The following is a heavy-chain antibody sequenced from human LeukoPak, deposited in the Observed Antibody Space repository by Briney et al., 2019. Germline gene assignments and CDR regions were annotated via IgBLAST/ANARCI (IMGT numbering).Heavy chain of an antibody. Sequence: GGSLRLSCAASGFSISTYWVHWVRHAPGKGLVWVSRINSDGSTTSYADSVKGRFTISRDNAKNTLYLQMNSLRAEDTAVYYCARRTYSGTYYYFDYWGQGTLVTVSS. J-gene: IGHJ4*02. V-gene: IGHV3-74*01. CDR1: GFSISTYW. CDR2: INSDGSTT. D-gene: IGHD1-26*01. CDR3: ARRTYSGTYYYFDY.